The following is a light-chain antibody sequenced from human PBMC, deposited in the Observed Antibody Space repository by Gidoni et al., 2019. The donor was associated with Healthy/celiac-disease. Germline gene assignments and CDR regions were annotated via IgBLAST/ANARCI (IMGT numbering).Light chain of an antibody. J-gene: IGKJ1*01. V-gene: IGKV1-39*01. Sequence: IQMTQSPSTLSASVGDRVTITCRESQSISSYLNWYQQKPGKAPKLLIYAASSLQSGVPSRFSGSGSGTDFTLTISSLQPEDFATYYCQQSYSTPRTFGHGTKLEIK. CDR2: AAS. CDR1: QSISSY. CDR3: QQSYSTPRT.